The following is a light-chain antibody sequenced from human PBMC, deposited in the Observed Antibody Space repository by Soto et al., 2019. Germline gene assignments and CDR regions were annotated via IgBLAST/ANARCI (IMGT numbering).Light chain of an antibody. CDR2: GAS. V-gene: IGKV3-15*01. Sequence: EIVMTQSPATLSVSTGEKATPSCRASQSVSSNLAWYQQKPGEAPTLLLYGASTRATGIPPRLSGSGSGTEFTLPIISMQSQDYAVYYCQQYNTWHPLTFGQGTRLEI. J-gene: IGKJ5*01. CDR3: QQYNTWHPLT. CDR1: QSVSSN.